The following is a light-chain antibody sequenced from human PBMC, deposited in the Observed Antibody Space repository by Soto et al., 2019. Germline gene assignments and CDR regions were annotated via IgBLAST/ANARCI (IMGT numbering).Light chain of an antibody. V-gene: IGLV2-14*01. CDR2: DVS. Sequence: QSVLTQPASVSGSPGQSITISCTGTSSDVGAYNHFSWYQHHPGKAPKLMIYDVSNRPSGVSNRFSGSKSGYTASLTISGLLAEDEADYYCNSHTISNTRVFGTGTKVTVL. CDR3: NSHTISNTRV. J-gene: IGLJ1*01. CDR1: SSDVGAYNH.